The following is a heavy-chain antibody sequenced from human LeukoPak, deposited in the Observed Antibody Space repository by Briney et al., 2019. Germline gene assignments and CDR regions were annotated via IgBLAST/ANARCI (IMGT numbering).Heavy chain of an antibody. CDR3: ARDLTGYREFDY. V-gene: IGHV3-30*04. Sequence: GGSLRLSCAASGFTFSSYAMHWVRQAPGKGLEWVAVISYDGSNKYYADSVKGRFTISRDNSKNTLYLQMNSLRAEDTAVYYCARDLTGYREFDYWGQGTLVTVSS. J-gene: IGHJ4*02. D-gene: IGHD6-13*01. CDR2: ISYDGSNK. CDR1: GFTFSSYA.